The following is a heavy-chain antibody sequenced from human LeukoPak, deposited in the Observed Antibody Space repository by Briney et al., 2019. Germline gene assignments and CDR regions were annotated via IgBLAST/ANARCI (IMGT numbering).Heavy chain of an antibody. J-gene: IGHJ4*02. V-gene: IGHV3-11*05. Sequence: GGSLRLSCAASGFTSSDYYMSWIRQAPGKGLEWVSYISSSSSYTNYADSVKGRFTISRDNAKNSLYLQMNRLRAEDTAVYYCARDNYGSGSPAYWGQGSLVTVSS. CDR2: ISSSSSYT. CDR3: ARDNYGSGSPAY. CDR1: GFTSSDYY. D-gene: IGHD3-10*01.